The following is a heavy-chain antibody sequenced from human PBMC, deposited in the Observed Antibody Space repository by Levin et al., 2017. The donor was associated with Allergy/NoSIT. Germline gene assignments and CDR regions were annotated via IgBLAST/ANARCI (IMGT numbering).Heavy chain of an antibody. Sequence: GESLKISCAASGFTFSSYSLNWVRQAPGKGLEWVSYISSSSSTIYYADSVKGRFTISRDNAKNSLYLQMNTLRAEDTAIYYCARDYGRVQDYWGQGTLVTVSS. CDR1: GFTFSSYS. CDR3: ARDYGRVQDY. J-gene: IGHJ4*02. CDR2: ISSSSSTI. D-gene: IGHD4-17*01. V-gene: IGHV3-48*01.